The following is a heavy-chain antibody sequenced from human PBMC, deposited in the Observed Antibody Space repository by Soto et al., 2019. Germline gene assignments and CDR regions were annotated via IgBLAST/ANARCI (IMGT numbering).Heavy chain of an antibody. V-gene: IGHV1-24*01. J-gene: IGHJ5*02. Sequence: GASVKVSCKVSGYTLTELSMHWVRQAPGKGLEWMGGFDPEDGETIYAQKFQGRVTMTEDTSTDTAYMELSSLRSEDTAVYYCATDRTNRPYYDILTGYPRPPYNWFDPWGQGTLVTVSS. CDR1: GYTLTELS. CDR3: ATDRTNRPYYDILTGYPRPPYNWFDP. CDR2: FDPEDGET. D-gene: IGHD3-9*01.